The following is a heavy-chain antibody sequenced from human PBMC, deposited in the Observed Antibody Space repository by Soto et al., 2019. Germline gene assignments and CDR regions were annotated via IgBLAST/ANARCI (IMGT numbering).Heavy chain of an antibody. Sequence: QVQLQESGPGLVKPSQTLSLTCTVSGDSISSGGYYWSWIRQHPGKGLEWIGYIYYSGRTYYNPSLTSRIPISVDTSKNQFSLELSSVTAADTAVYYCAREVDGSGSYYVDIWGQGTMVTVSS. V-gene: IGHV4-31*03. CDR1: GDSISSGGYY. D-gene: IGHD3-10*01. J-gene: IGHJ3*02. CDR2: IYYSGRT. CDR3: AREVDGSGSYYVDI.